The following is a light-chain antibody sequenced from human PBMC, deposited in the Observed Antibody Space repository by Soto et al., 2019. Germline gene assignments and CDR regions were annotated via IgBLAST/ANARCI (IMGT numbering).Light chain of an antibody. CDR1: QSVLYSSNNKNY. V-gene: IGKV4-1*01. CDR2: WAS. Sequence: DIVMTQSPDSLAVSLGERATINCKSSQSVLYSSNNKNYLTWYQQKPGQPPKLLIYWASTRESGVPDRFSGSGSGTDFTLTISSLQAEDVAVYYCQQYHNTPYTFGQGTKLEIK. J-gene: IGKJ2*01. CDR3: QQYHNTPYT.